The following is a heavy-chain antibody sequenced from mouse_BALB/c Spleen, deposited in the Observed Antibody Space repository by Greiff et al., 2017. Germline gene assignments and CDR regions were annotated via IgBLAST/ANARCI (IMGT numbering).Heavy chain of an antibody. CDR1: GFTFSSYA. D-gene: IGHD1-1*01. J-gene: IGHJ4*01. CDR2: ISSGGSYT. V-gene: IGHV5-9-4*01. CDR3: ARDGSSFYYAMDD. Sequence: EVKLMESGGGLVKPGGSLKLSCAASGFTFSSYAMSWVRQSPEKRLEWVAEISSGGSYTYYPDTVTGRFTISRDNAKNTLYLEMSSLRSEDTAMDYCARDGSSFYYAMDDWGQGTSVTVSS.